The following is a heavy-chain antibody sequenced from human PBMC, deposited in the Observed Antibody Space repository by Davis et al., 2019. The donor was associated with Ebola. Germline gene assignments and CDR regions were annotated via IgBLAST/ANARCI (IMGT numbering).Heavy chain of an antibody. V-gene: IGHV3-33*01. CDR3: ARSRLGYCSGGSCYHGMDV. J-gene: IGHJ6*02. CDR1: GFTFSSYG. Sequence: GGSLRLSCAASGFTFSSYGMHWVRQAPGKGLEWVAVIWYDGRNKYYADSVKGRFTISRDNSKNTLYLQMNSLRAEDTAVYYCARSRLGYCSGGSCYHGMDVWGQGTTVTVSS. D-gene: IGHD2-15*01. CDR2: IWYDGRNK.